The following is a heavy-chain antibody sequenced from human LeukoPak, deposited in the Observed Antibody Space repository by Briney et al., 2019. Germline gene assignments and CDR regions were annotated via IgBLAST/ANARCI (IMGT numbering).Heavy chain of an antibody. Sequence: GGSLRLSCAATGFTFSIYAMSWVRQAQGKGLEWVSSFSGSGDSTNYADSVKGRFTISRDNSKNTLSLQMNSLRAEDTAVYYCAKDRTRYTGYVHFDYWGQGTLVTVSS. J-gene: IGHJ4*02. CDR3: AKDRTRYTGYVHFDY. D-gene: IGHD5-12*01. V-gene: IGHV3-23*01. CDR1: GFTFSIYA. CDR2: FSGSGDST.